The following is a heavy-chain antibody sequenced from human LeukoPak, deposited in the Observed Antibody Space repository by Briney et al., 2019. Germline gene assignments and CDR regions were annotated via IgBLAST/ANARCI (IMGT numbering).Heavy chain of an antibody. V-gene: IGHV4-34*01. CDR2: TTHSGST. CDR3: ARGPAYSWLRSGSVCFFDF. D-gene: IGHD6-19*01. Sequence: PSETLSLTCKVSNYTMNSGYYWSWIRQTPGNGLEWIGETTHSGSTDYSPSLKSRVSVSVDTSKNQFSLRLTSVTAAGTAVYYCARGPAYSWLRSGSVCFFDFWGQGVLVTVSS. J-gene: IGHJ4*02. CDR1: NYTMNSGYY.